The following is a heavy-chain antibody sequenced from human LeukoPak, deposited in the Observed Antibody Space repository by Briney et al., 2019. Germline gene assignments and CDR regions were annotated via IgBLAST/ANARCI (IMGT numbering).Heavy chain of an antibody. Sequence: PGGSLRLSCAASGFTVSRYGMHWVRQAPGKGLEWVAVISFDGSNKYYADSVKGRFTISRDNSKNTMYLQMNSLRAEDTAVYYCPRDAGTWGYGYYSAYWGQGTLVTVSS. CDR1: GFTVSRYG. J-gene: IGHJ4*02. D-gene: IGHD7-27*01. V-gene: IGHV3-30*03. CDR3: PRDAGTWGYGYYSAY. CDR2: ISFDGSNK.